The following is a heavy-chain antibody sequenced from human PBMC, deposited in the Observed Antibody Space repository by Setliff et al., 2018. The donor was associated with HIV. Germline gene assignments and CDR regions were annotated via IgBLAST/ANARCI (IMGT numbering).Heavy chain of an antibody. CDR2: IFYSGST. J-gene: IGHJ4*02. CDR3: ARQSDSSGYFPSWYFDY. Sequence: SETLSLTCTVSGGSISGYYWSWIRQPPGKGLEWIGYIFYSGSTNYNPSLKSRVTISVDTSKNQFSLKLSSVTAADTAVYYCARQSDSSGYFPSWYFDYWALRLSWSPSPQ. V-gene: IGHV4-59*08. CDR1: GGSISGYY. D-gene: IGHD3-22*01.